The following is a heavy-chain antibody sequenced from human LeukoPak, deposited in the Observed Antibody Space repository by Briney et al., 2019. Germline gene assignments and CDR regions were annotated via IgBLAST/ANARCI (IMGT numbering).Heavy chain of an antibody. Sequence: GGSLRLSCAASGFTFSSYAMSWVRQAPGKGLEWVSAISGSGGSTYYADSLKGRFTISRDNSKTTLYLQMNSLRIEDTAVYYCARDLAGNGGTYDFDYWGQGTLVTVSS. V-gene: IGHV3-23*01. CDR3: ARDLAGNGGTYDFDY. CDR2: ISGSGGST. CDR1: GFTFSSYA. D-gene: IGHD2-8*01. J-gene: IGHJ4*02.